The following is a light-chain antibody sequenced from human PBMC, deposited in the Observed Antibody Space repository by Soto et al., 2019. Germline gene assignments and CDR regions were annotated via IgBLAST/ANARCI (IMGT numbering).Light chain of an antibody. CDR1: QSVSSN. Sequence: EIVLIQSPATLSVSPGERASLSCRASQSVSSNLAWYQQRPGQAPRLLIYGASNRATGIPARFSGSGSGTDFTLTISSLQSEDFAVYYCQQYNNWPPWTFGQGTKVDIK. V-gene: IGKV3-15*01. CDR3: QQYNNWPPWT. CDR2: GAS. J-gene: IGKJ1*01.